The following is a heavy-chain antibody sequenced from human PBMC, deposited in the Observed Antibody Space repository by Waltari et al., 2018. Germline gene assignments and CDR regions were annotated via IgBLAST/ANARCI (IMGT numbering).Heavy chain of an antibody. J-gene: IGHJ5*02. CDR3: ARDREVVVDP. CDR2: IYYSGGT. CDR1: GGSISSGDYY. V-gene: IGHV4-30-4*08. D-gene: IGHD2-2*01. Sequence: QVQLQESGPGLVKPSQTLSLTCTVSGGSISSGDYYWSWIRQPPGKCLEWIGEIYYSGGTYSSPSLKSRVTISVDTSKNQFSLKLLAVTAADTAGYYCARDREVVVDPWGQGTLVTVSS.